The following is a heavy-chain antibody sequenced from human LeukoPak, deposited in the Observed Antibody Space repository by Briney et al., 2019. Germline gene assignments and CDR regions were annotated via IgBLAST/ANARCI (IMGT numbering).Heavy chain of an antibody. Sequence: SETLSLTCTVSGASVSSGSYYWSWIRQPPGKGLEWIGYLYYSGSTNYDPSLKNRVTISLDASKNQFSLRLTSVTAADTAVYYCARVSYDSFDPWGQGTLVTVSS. V-gene: IGHV4-61*01. CDR1: GASVSSGSYY. CDR2: LYYSGST. J-gene: IGHJ5*02. D-gene: IGHD3-3*01. CDR3: ARVSYDSFDP.